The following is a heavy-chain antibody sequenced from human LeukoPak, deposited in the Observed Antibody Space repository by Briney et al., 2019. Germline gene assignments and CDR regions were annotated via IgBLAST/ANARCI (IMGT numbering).Heavy chain of an antibody. V-gene: IGHV4-59*12. CDR2: IHRSGSP. D-gene: IGHD1-14*01. Sequence: PSETLSLTCTVSRDSTTSNFWSWVRQPPGKGLEWIGDIHRSGSPNYNPSLQSRVTISIDRSRNQIVLELSSVTAADTGVYYCAREILGGFNPGAYWGQGTPVTVSS. CDR3: AREILGGFNPGAY. J-gene: IGHJ4*02. CDR1: RDSTTSNF.